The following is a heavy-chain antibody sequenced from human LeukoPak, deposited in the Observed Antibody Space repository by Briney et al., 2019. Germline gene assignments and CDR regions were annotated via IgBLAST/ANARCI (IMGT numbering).Heavy chain of an antibody. D-gene: IGHD3-3*01. J-gene: IGHJ6*03. CDR1: GYTFTSYG. CDR2: ISAYNGNT. CDR3: ARAYDFWSGPYYYYMDV. V-gene: IGHV1-18*01. Sequence: ASVKVSCKASGYTFTSYGISWVRQAPGQGLEWMGWISAYNGNTNYAQKLKGRVTMTTDTSTSTAYMELRSLRSDDTAVYYCARAYDFWSGPYYYYMDVWGKGTTVTVSS.